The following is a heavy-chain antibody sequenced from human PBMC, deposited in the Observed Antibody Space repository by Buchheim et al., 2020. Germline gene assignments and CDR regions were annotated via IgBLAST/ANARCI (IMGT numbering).Heavy chain of an antibody. Sequence: QVQLQESGPGLVKPSQTLSLTCTVSGGSISSGGYYWSWIRQHPGKGLEWIGYIYYSGSTYYNPSLKSRVTISVDTTKTQFSLKLSSATAADTAVYYCARDLNGYYGSGSPNQQRYGMDVWGQGTT. CDR2: IYYSGST. V-gene: IGHV4-31*03. CDR1: GGSISSGGYY. J-gene: IGHJ6*02. D-gene: IGHD3-10*01. CDR3: ARDLNGYYGSGSPNQQRYGMDV.